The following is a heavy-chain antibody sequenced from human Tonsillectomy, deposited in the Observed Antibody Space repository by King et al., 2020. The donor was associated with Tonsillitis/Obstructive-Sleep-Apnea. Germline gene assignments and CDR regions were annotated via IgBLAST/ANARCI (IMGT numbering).Heavy chain of an antibody. V-gene: IGHV5-51*01. CDR2: IYPGDSDT. CDR3: ARQGATGTVAEYYYYMDV. Sequence: QLVQSGAEVKKPGESLKISCKGSGYSFTSYWIGWVRQMPGKGLECMGIIYPGDSDTRYSPFFQGQVTTSADKSISTAYLQWSSLKASDTAMYDCARQGATGTVAEYYYYMDVWGKGTTVTVSS. J-gene: IGHJ6*03. D-gene: IGHD6-13*01. CDR1: GYSFTSYW.